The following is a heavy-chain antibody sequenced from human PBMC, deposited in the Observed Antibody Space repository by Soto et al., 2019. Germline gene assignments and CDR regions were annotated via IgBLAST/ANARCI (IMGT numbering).Heavy chain of an antibody. CDR2: IYSSGTT. Sequence: QVQLQESGPGLVKPSETLSLTCTVSGVSINSDYWSWIRQPAGKGLEWIGRIYSSGTTNYNPSLKSRVSMSVDTSKKQFSLKLTSVTAADTAVYYCASPLGYWGQGTLVTVSS. CDR1: GVSINSDY. J-gene: IGHJ4*02. CDR3: ASPLGY. V-gene: IGHV4-4*07.